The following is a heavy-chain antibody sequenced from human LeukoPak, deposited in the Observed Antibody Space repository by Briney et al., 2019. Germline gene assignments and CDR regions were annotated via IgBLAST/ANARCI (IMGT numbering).Heavy chain of an antibody. Sequence: PGGSRRLSCAASGFIFSDYGMNWVRQVPGKGLEGLTFIRHDGSNKFYAGSVKGRFTISGEIPKNKLYLQMNSLPLEDTAIYYCTKEKVAYYTDRWSGLFDTWGQGTLVSVSS. CDR2: IRHDGSNK. V-gene: IGHV3-30*02. D-gene: IGHD1-26*01. CDR3: TKEKVAYYTDRWSGLFDT. CDR1: GFIFSDYG. J-gene: IGHJ5*02.